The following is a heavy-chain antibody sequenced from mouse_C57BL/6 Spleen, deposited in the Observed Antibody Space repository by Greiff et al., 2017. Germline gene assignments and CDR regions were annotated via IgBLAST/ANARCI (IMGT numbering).Heavy chain of an antibody. CDR3: SPMTRIYAMDY. V-gene: IGHV1-15*01. D-gene: IGHD2-3*01. J-gene: IGHJ4*01. Sequence: QVQLQQSGAELVRPGASVTLSCKASGYTFTDYEMHWVKQTPVHGLEWIGAIDPETGGTAYNQKFKGNAILTAYKSSSTAYMELRSLTYEDSAVYYCSPMTRIYAMDYWGQGTSVTVSS. CDR2: IDPETGGT. CDR1: GYTFTDYE.